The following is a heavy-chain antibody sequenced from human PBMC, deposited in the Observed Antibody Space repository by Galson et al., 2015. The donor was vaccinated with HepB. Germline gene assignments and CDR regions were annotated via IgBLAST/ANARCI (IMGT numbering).Heavy chain of an antibody. CDR2: ISSNGGKI. D-gene: IGHD3-22*01. Sequence: SLRLSCAASGFTFSSYAMHWVRQAPGKGLEYVSAISSNGGKIYYADAVKGRFTISRDNSKNTLYLQMSSLRPEDTAVYYCVKGSPGLYDSSGYYFYWGQGTLVTVSS. J-gene: IGHJ4*02. CDR1: GFTFSSYA. CDR3: VKGSPGLYDSSGYYFY. V-gene: IGHV3-64D*06.